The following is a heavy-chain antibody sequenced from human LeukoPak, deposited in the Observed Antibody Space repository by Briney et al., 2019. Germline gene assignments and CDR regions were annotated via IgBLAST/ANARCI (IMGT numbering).Heavy chain of an antibody. CDR2: INHSGST. CDR3: ARRVQWLRGHYYYYYYMDV. V-gene: IGHV4-34*01. CDR1: GGSFSGYY. J-gene: IGHJ6*03. Sequence: SETLSLTCAVYGGSFSGYYWSWIRQPPGKGLEWIGEINHSGSTNYNPSLKSRVTISVDTFKNQFSLKLSSVTAADTAVYYCARRVQWLRGHYYYYYYMDVWGKGTTVTISS. D-gene: IGHD5-12*01.